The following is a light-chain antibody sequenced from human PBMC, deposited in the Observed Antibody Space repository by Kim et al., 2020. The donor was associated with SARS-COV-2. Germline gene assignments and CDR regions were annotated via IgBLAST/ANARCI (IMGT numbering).Light chain of an antibody. V-gene: IGLV2-14*03. CDR3: SSFTTRSTLV. CDR1: ISNIGSYNY. CDR2: DVN. Sequence: QSALTQPASVSGSPGQSITISCTGTISNIGSYNYVSWHQQHPGKAPKLMIYDVNKRPSGISSRFSGSKSGSTASLTISGPQSEDEADYYCSSFTTRSTLVFGGGTKVTVL. J-gene: IGLJ3*02.